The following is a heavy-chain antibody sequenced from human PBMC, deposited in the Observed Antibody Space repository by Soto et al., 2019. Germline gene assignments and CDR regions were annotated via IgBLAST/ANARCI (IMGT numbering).Heavy chain of an antibody. CDR2: IKSKTDGGTT. CDR3: TTAHRGIAAAGLDAFDI. J-gene: IGHJ3*02. D-gene: IGHD6-13*01. V-gene: IGHV3-15*07. Sequence: EVQLVESGGGLVKPGGSLRLSCAASGFTFSNTWMNWVRQAPGKGLEWVGRIKSKTDGGTTDYAAPVKGRFTISRDDSKNTLYLQMNSLKTEDTAVYYCTTAHRGIAAAGLDAFDIWGQGTMVTVSS. CDR1: GFTFSNTW.